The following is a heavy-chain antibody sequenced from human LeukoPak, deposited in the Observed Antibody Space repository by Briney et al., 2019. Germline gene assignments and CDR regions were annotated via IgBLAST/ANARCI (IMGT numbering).Heavy chain of an antibody. D-gene: IGHD6-13*01. V-gene: IGHV3-15*01. CDR1: GFTFNNAW. CDR3: TRDTKGGIAGSGFDY. Sequence: GESLRLSCAASGFTFNNAWMSWVRQAPGKGLEWVGRINYKTNGGTADYAAPVKGRFTISRDDSKDTLYLQMNSLKTEDTAVYYCTRDTKGGIAGSGFDYWGQGTLVTVSS. J-gene: IGHJ4*02. CDR2: INYKTNGGTA.